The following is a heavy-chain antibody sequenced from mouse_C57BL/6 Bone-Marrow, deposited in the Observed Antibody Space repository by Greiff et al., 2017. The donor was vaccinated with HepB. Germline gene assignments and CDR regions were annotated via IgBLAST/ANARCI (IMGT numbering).Heavy chain of an antibody. CDR1: GYTFTDYY. D-gene: IGHD1-1*01. Sequence: QVQLKESGAELVKPGASVKISCKASGYTFTDYYINWVKQRPGQGLEWIGKIGPGSGSTYYNEKFKGKATLTADKSSSTAYMQLSSLTSEDSAVYFCARVPSSYYYGSREVYWYFDVWGTGTTVTVSS. CDR2: IGPGSGST. CDR3: ARVPSSYYYGSREVYWYFDV. V-gene: IGHV1-77*01. J-gene: IGHJ1*03.